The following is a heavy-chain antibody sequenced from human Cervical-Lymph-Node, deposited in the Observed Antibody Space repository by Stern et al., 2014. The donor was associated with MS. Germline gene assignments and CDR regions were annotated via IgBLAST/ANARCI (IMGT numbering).Heavy chain of an antibody. CDR3: ARAGGSKDDF. D-gene: IGHD3-10*01. Sequence: QLVQSGGGLVKPGGSLRLSCAASGFTFSDYYMNWIRQAPGKGLEWVSYISGRDGTIFYADSVKGRFTISRDNAKKSLYLQMNSLRAEDTAVYYCARAGGSKDDFWGQGTLVTVSS. V-gene: IGHV3-11*01. CDR2: ISGRDGTI. CDR1: GFTFSDYY. J-gene: IGHJ4*02.